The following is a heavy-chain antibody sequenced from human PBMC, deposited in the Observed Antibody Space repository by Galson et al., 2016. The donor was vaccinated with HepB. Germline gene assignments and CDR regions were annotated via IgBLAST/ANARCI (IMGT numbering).Heavy chain of an antibody. CDR3: ARDHGYSGWFDP. Sequence: ETLSLTCTVSGASLSPYYWSWIRQPPGKGLEWIGYIYYSGNTYYNPSLESRVTISVDTSKNQFTLKLTSATPADTAVYYCARDHGYSGWFDPWGQGTLVAVSS. CDR2: IYYSGNT. CDR1: GASLSPYY. D-gene: IGHD5-18*01. J-gene: IGHJ5*02. V-gene: IGHV4-59*01.